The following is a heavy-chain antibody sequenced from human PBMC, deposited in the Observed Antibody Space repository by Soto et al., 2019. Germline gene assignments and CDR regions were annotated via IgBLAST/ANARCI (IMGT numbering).Heavy chain of an antibody. CDR1: GGASSSSNW. D-gene: IGHD3-22*01. CDR2: IYHSGSA. Sequence: PSETLSLTCTVSGGASSSSNWWSWVRQTPGKGLEWLGEIYHSGSANYNPSVKSRVTISVDKSKNQFSLTLTSVTAADTAVYFCARLSDSSDYYVPFDYWGQGTLVTVSS. V-gene: IGHV4-4*02. J-gene: IGHJ4*02. CDR3: ARLSDSSDYYVPFDY.